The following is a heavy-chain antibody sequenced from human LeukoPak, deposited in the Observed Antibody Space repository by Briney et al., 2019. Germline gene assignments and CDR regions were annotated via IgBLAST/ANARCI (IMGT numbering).Heavy chain of an antibody. Sequence: PSETLSLTCTVSGYSISSGYYWGWIRQPPGKGLEWIGSIYYSGSTYYNPSLKSRVTISVDTSKNQFSLKLSSVTAADTAVYYCARRVPGSGGSSSPFDYWGQGTLVTVSS. V-gene: IGHV4-38-2*02. D-gene: IGHD2-15*01. CDR2: IYYSGST. J-gene: IGHJ4*02. CDR3: ARRVPGSGGSSSPFDY. CDR1: GYSISSGYY.